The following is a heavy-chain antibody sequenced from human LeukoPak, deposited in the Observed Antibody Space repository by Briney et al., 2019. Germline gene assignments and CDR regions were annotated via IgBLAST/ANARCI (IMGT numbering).Heavy chain of an antibody. CDR3: ARDGLWFGELLQLDY. D-gene: IGHD3-10*01. Sequence: GGSLRLSCAASGFTFSSYAMSWVRQAPGKGLGWVANIKQDGSEKYYVDSVKGRFTISRDNAKNSLYLQMNSLRAEDTAVYYCARDGLWFGELLQLDYWGQGTLVTVSS. V-gene: IGHV3-7*01. CDR2: IKQDGSEK. J-gene: IGHJ4*02. CDR1: GFTFSSYA.